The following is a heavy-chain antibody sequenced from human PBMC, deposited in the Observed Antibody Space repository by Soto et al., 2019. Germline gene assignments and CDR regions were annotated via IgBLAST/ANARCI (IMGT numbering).Heavy chain of an antibody. CDR2: IYYSGST. V-gene: IGHV4-39*01. Sequence: QLQLQESGPGLVKPSETLSLTCTVSGGSISSSSYYWGWIRQPPGKGLEWIGSIYYSGSTYYNPSLKSRVTISVDTSKNQFPLKLSSVTAADTAVYYCARHRIAAAAREFDYWGQGTLVTVSS. D-gene: IGHD6-13*01. CDR3: ARHRIAAAAREFDY. CDR1: GGSISSSSYY. J-gene: IGHJ4*02.